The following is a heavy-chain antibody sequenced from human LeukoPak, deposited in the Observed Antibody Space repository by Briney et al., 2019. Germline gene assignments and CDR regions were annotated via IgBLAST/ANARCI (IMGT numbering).Heavy chain of an antibody. V-gene: IGHV3-30-3*01. CDR3: AREGEAMARPFDY. J-gene: IGHJ4*02. CDR1: RFTFSSFA. CDR2: ISYDGSNK. Sequence: GRSLRLSCAASRFTFSSFAMHWVRQAPGKGLEWVAVISYDGSNKYYADSVKGRFTISRDNSKNTLYLQMNSLRAEDTAVYYCAREGEAMARPFDYWGQGTLVTVSS. D-gene: IGHD5-18*01.